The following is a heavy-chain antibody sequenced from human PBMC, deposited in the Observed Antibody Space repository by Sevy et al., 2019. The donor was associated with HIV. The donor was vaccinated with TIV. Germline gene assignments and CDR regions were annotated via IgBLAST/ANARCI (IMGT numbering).Heavy chain of an antibody. Sequence: GGSLRLSCAASGFTFSSYAMHWVRQAPGKGLEWVAVISYDGSNKYYADSVKGRFTISRDNSKNTLYLQMNSLRAEDTAVYYCARDTELWWPPYYFDYWGQGTLVTVSS. J-gene: IGHJ4*02. CDR1: GFTFSSYA. CDR2: ISYDGSNK. CDR3: ARDTELWWPPYYFDY. D-gene: IGHD2-21*01. V-gene: IGHV3-30*04.